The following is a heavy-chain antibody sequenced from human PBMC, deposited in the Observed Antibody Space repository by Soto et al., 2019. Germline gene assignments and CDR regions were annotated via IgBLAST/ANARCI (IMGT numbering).Heavy chain of an antibody. CDR1: GFTFIDAW. CDR3: STDGLNYGSFDY. Sequence: GSLRLSCAASGFTFIDAWMTWLRHTAGRGLEWVGRIKNKRSDEATDYAAAVKGRFIISRDDSKNTLYLQMHSLTTEDTAVYYCSTDGLNYGSFDYWGQGTLVTVSS. D-gene: IGHD1-7*01. CDR2: IKNKRSDEAT. V-gene: IGHV3-15*01. J-gene: IGHJ4*02.